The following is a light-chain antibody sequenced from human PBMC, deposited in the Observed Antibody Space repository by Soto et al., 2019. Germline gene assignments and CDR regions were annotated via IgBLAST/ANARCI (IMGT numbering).Light chain of an antibody. CDR2: EAS. Sequence: DIQMTQSPSTLSASVGDRITITCRASQSISSWLAWYQQKPGIAPKLLIYEASSLKSGVPSRFSGSGSGTEFSLTISSLQPDDFAPYYCQQYNGYSRTFGQGTKVEIK. J-gene: IGKJ1*01. CDR3: QQYNGYSRT. CDR1: QSISSW. V-gene: IGKV1-5*03.